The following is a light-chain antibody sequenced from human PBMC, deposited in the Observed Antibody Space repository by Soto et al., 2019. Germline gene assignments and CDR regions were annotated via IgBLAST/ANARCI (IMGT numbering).Light chain of an antibody. CDR1: SSDVGGYNY. V-gene: IGLV2-11*01. CDR3: CSYAGSTYV. CDR2: DVS. J-gene: IGLJ1*01. Sequence: SALTQPHSVSGSPGQSVTISCTGTSSDVGGYNYVSWYQQHPGKVPKLMIYDVSKRPSGVPDRFSGSKSGNTASLTISGLQAEDEAEYYCCSYAGSTYVFGTGTKATVL.